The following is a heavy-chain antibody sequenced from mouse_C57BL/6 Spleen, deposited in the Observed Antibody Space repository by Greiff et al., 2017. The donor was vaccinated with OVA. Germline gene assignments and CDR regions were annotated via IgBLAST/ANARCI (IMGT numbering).Heavy chain of an antibody. CDR2: IYPGSGST. J-gene: IGHJ3*01. CDR3: ARNYGNPAWFAY. CDR1: GYTFTSYW. V-gene: IGHV1-55*01. D-gene: IGHD2-1*01. Sequence: QVQLQQPGAELVKPGASVKMSCKASGYTFTSYWITWVKQRPGQGLEWIGDIYPGSGSTNYNEKFKSKATLTVDTSSSPAYMQLISLTSEDSSVYYCARNYGNPAWFAYWGQGTLVTVSA.